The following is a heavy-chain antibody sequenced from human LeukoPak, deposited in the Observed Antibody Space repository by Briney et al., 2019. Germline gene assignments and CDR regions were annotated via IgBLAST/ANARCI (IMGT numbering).Heavy chain of an antibody. CDR1: GGSISSYY. V-gene: IGHV4-4*07. CDR2: IYTSGST. D-gene: IGHD6-19*01. Sequence: PSETLSLTCTVSGGSISSYYWSWIRRPAGKGLEWIGRIYTSGSTNYNPSLKSRVTMSVDTSKNQFSLKLSSVTAADTAVYYCARDSRGIAVAEAFDYWGQGTLVTVSS. J-gene: IGHJ4*02. CDR3: ARDSRGIAVAEAFDY.